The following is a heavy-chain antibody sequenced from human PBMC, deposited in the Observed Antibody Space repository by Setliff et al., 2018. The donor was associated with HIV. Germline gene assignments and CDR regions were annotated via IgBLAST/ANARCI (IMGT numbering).Heavy chain of an antibody. J-gene: IGHJ4*02. D-gene: IGHD1-26*01. V-gene: IGHV3-7*01. CDR3: ARWGSGSYERVFDY. CDR1: GFRFRSYW. CDR2: VKQDGTET. Sequence: GESLRLSCAASGFRFRSYWMSWVRQATGKGLESVANVKQDGTETLYVDSVKGRFTISRDHANNLVYLQMNSLRVEDTAVYFCARWGSGSYERVFDYWGQGMLVTVSS.